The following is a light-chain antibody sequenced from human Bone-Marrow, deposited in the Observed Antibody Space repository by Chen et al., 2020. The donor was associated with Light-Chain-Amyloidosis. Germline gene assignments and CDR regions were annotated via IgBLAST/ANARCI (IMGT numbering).Light chain of an antibody. V-gene: IGLV2-14*01. CDR3: SSYTSTSTLV. Sequence: QSALTQPASVSGSPGQSITISCTGTSSNVGGDNHVSWYQQHPDKAPKLMIYEDTNRPSWVPDRFSGSKSDNTASLTISGLQTEDEADYFCSSYTSTSTLVFGSGTRVTVL. CDR1: SSNVGGDNH. CDR2: EDT. J-gene: IGLJ1*01.